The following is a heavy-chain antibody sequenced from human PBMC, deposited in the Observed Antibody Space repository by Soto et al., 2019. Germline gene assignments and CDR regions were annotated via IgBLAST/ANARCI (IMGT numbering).Heavy chain of an antibody. J-gene: IGHJ4*02. Sequence: SETLSLTCTVSGGSISSYYWSWIRQPPGKGLEWIGYIYYSGSTNYNPSLKSRVTISVDTSKNQFSLKLSSVTAADTAVYYCARVGGSGSYYTGYWGQGTLVTVSS. CDR1: GGSISSYY. V-gene: IGHV4-59*01. D-gene: IGHD3-10*01. CDR2: IYYSGST. CDR3: ARVGGSGSYYTGY.